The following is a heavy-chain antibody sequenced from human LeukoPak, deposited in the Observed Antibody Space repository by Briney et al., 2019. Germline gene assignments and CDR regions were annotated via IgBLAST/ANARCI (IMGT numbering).Heavy chain of an antibody. CDR2: ISAYNGNT. CDR1: GYTFTSYG. CDR3: ARMPQVDYYDSSGYYPDY. J-gene: IGHJ4*02. Sequence: ASVSVSCRASGYTFTSYGISWVRQAPGQGLEWMGWISAYNGNTNYAQKLQGRVTMTTDTSTSTAYMELRSLRSDDTAVYYCARMPQVDYYDSSGYYPDYWGQGTLVTVSS. V-gene: IGHV1-18*01. D-gene: IGHD3-22*01.